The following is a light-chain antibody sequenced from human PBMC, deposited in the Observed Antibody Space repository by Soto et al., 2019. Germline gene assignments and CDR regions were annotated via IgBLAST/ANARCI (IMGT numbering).Light chain of an antibody. CDR1: SSDIGGHDD. V-gene: IGLV2-8*01. CDR3: ASYAGNNNFVL. Sequence: QSALTQPASVSGSPGQSITISCTGTSSDIGGHDDVSWYQQHPGKVPKLIIYEVSKRPSGVPDRFSGSKSGNTASLTVSGLQAEDEADYFCASYAGNNNFVLFGGGTQLTVL. CDR2: EVS. J-gene: IGLJ2*01.